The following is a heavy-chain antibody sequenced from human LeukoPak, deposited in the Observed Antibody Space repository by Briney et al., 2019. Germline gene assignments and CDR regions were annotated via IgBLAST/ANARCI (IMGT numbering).Heavy chain of an antibody. Sequence: ASVKVSCKASGYTFTGYYMHWVRQAPGQGLEWMGWINPNSGGTNYAQKFQGRVTMTRDTSISTAYMELSRLRSDDTAVYYCARTYVDIVATIGLSEFDYWGQGTMVTVSS. J-gene: IGHJ4*02. D-gene: IGHD5-12*01. CDR3: ARTYVDIVATIGLSEFDY. CDR2: INPNSGGT. CDR1: GYTFTGYY. V-gene: IGHV1-2*02.